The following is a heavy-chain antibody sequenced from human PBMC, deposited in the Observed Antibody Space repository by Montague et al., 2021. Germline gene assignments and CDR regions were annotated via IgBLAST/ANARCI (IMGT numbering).Heavy chain of an antibody. D-gene: IGHD5-18*01. CDR1: RSLINSDYY. J-gene: IGHJ6*03. CDR3: ARERDSNYCMDI. V-gene: IGHV4-38-2*02. Sequence: LSLIHTVSRSLINSDYYCGWIRQPPGKGLEWMGSVSHGGRTYYNPSLKSRVTISVDTSNNHVSLKLSSVNAADTAIYYCARERDSNYCMDIWGKGTTITVSS. CDR2: VSHGGRT.